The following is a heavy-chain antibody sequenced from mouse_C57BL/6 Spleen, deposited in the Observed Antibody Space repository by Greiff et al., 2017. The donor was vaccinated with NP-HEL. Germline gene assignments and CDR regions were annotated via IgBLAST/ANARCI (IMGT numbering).Heavy chain of an antibody. CDR1: GFTFSSYA. CDR2: ISDGGSYT. CDR3: ASRYDYDGGEWFAY. J-gene: IGHJ3*01. Sequence: EVKVEESGGGLVKPGGSLKLSCAASGFTFSSYAMSWVRQTPEKRLEWVATISDGGSYTYYPDNVKGRFTISRDNAKNNLYLQMSHLKAEDTAMYYCASRYDYDGGEWFAYWGQGTLVTVSA. D-gene: IGHD2-4*01. V-gene: IGHV5-4*03.